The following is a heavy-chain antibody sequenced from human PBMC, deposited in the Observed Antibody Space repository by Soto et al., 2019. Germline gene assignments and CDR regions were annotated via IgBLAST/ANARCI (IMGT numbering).Heavy chain of an antibody. CDR2: FDPEDGET. V-gene: IGHV1-24*01. CDR1: GYTLTELS. D-gene: IGHD2-2*02. J-gene: IGHJ6*02. Sequence: SVKLSCKVSGYTLTELSMHWVRQAPGKGLEWMGGFDPEDGETIYAQKFQGRVTMTEDTSTDTAYIELSSLRSEDTAVYYCAKPVIQLRYEGGDYYDDGRYVCGQGTTVTVSS. CDR3: AKPVIQLRYEGGDYYDDGRYV.